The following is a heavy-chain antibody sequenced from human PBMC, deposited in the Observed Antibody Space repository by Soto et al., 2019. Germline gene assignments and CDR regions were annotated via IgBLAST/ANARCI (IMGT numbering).Heavy chain of an antibody. Sequence: PGGSLRLSCAASGFTFSSYAVSWVRQAPGKGPEWIPSISGSGSTIYYADSVKGRFTISRDNSKNTLYLQMSSLRAEDTAVYYCAKVFYYYDSSGYYYFDYWGQGTLVTVPS. D-gene: IGHD3-22*01. V-gene: IGHV3-23*01. CDR2: ISGSGSTI. CDR3: AKVFYYYDSSGYYYFDY. CDR1: GFTFSSYA. J-gene: IGHJ4*02.